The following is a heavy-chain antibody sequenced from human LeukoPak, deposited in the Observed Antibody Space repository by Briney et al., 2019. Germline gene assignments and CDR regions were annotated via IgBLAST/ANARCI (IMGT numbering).Heavy chain of an antibody. D-gene: IGHD1-26*01. CDR2: IYPGDSDT. CDR3: ARPSIVGAPTYFDY. Sequence: GEPLKISFKGSGYRFTSYWIGWVRQMPGKGLEWMGIIYPGDSDTRYSPSFQGQVTISADKSISTAYLQWSSLKASDTAMYYCARPSIVGAPTYFDYWGQGTLVTVSS. J-gene: IGHJ4*02. CDR1: GYRFTSYW. V-gene: IGHV5-51*01.